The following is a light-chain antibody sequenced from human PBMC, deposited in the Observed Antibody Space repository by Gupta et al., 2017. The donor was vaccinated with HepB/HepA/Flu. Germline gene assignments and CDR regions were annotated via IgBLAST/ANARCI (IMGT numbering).Light chain of an antibody. CDR3: QQSCTRLT. J-gene: IGKJ4*01. V-gene: IGKV3-11*01. CDR2: AAS. Sequence: VLSQSPATLSLSPGERATLACRDSQSVSSYISGYQQKDRQAPRYLIDAASNRATGIPARVSGSGSGTDFTLTIRSLEPEDFAVYYCQQSCTRLTFGEGTKVEIK. CDR1: QSVSSY.